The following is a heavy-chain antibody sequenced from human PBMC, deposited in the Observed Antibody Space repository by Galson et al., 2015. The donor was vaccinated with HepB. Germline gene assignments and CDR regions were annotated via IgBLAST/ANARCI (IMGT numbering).Heavy chain of an antibody. J-gene: IGHJ6*02. CDR1: GGSISDHY. CDR2: IYYSDTWTT. D-gene: IGHD1-14*01. CDR3: GRQTHHQNPMDV. Sequence: QVQLQESGPGLVKPSETMSLTCTVSGGSISDHYWSWIRQSPGKGLEWIGYIYYSDTWTTNYNPSLRSRVTISFDTSNNMVSLELSSVTAADTAMYYCGRQTHHQNPMDVWGQGTTVTVS. V-gene: IGHV4-59*08.